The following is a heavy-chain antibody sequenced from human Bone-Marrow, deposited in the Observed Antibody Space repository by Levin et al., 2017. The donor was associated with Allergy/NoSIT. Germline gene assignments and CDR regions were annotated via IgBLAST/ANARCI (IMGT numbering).Heavy chain of an antibody. CDR3: ARDLSQSSFRYCSGGSCYSRDV. Sequence: ASVKVSCKASGYTFTGYYMHWVRQAPGQGLEWMGRINPNSGGTNYAQKFQGRVTMTRDTSISTAYMELSRLRSDDTAVYYCARDLSQSSFRYCSGGSCYSRDVWGKGTTVTVSS. J-gene: IGHJ6*04. CDR2: INPNSGGT. V-gene: IGHV1-2*06. CDR1: GYTFTGYY. D-gene: IGHD2-15*01.